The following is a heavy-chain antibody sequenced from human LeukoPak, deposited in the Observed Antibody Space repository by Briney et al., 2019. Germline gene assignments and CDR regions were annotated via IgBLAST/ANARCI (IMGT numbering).Heavy chain of an antibody. CDR2: IYYSGST. D-gene: IGHD4-17*01. J-gene: IGHJ6*02. CDR1: GGSVSSGSYY. Sequence: SETLSLTCTVSGGSVSSGSYYWSWIRQPPGKGLEWIGYIYYSGSTNYNPSFKSRVTISEDMSKNQLSLKLSSVTAADTAVYYCARESNHGGDYFNPYYYGMDVWGQGTTVTVSS. CDR3: ARESNHGGDYFNPYYYGMDV. V-gene: IGHV4-61*01.